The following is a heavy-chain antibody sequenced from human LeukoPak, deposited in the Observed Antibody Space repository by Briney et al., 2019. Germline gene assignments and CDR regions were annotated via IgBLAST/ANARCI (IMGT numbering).Heavy chain of an antibody. CDR1: GGTFSSYA. CDR2: IIPILGIA. Sequence: GASVKVSCKASGGTFSSYAIIWVRQAPGQGLEWMGRIIPILGIANYAQKFQGRVTITADKSTSTAYMELSSLRSEDTAVYYCARGSRITMIVAYYFDYWGQGTLVTVSS. D-gene: IGHD3-22*01. V-gene: IGHV1-69*04. J-gene: IGHJ4*02. CDR3: ARGSRITMIVAYYFDY.